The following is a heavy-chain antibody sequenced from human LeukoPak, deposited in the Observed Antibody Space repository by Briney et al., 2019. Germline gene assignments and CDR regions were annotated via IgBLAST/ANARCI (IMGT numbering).Heavy chain of an antibody. Sequence: PGGSLRLSCAASGFTFTSYSMNWVRQAPGKGLEWVSYISSSSSIIYYADSVKGRFTISRDNAKNSLYLQMNSLRAEDTAVYYCARDEGNTGYYYRGQGTLVTVSS. J-gene: IGHJ4*02. V-gene: IGHV3-48*04. CDR1: GFTFTSYS. D-gene: IGHD3-9*01. CDR2: ISSSSSII. CDR3: ARDEGNTGYYY.